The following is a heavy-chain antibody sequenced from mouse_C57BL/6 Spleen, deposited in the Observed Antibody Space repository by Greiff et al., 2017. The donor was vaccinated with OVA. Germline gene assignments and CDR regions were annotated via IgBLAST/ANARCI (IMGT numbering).Heavy chain of an antibody. CDR1: GYTFTDYN. Sequence: EVQLQQSGPELVKPGASVKIPCKASGYTFTDYNMDWVKQSHGKSLEWIGDINPNNGGTIYNQKFKGKATLTVDKSSSTAYMELRSLTSEDTAVDYCARFITTVVRGAMDYWGQGTSVTVSS. V-gene: IGHV1-18*01. J-gene: IGHJ4*01. D-gene: IGHD1-1*01. CDR2: INPNNGGT. CDR3: ARFITTVVRGAMDY.